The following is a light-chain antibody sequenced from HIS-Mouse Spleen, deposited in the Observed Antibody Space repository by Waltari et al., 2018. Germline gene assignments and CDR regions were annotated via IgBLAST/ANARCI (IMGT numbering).Light chain of an antibody. CDR1: SLRSYY. CDR3: NSRDSSGNHVV. Sequence: SSELTQDPAVSVALGQTVRITCQGDSLRSYYASCYQQKPGQAPVLVIYGKNNRPAGIPDRFSGSSVGNTASLTITGAQAEDEADYYCNSRDSSGNHVVFGGGTKLTVL. CDR2: GKN. V-gene: IGLV3-19*01. J-gene: IGLJ2*01.